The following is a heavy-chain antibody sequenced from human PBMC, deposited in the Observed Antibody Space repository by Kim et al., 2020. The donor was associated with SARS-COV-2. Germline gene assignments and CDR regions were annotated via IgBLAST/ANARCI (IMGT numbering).Heavy chain of an antibody. V-gene: IGHV3-30*18. CDR3: AKNFPISSGWYGSRNYFDY. J-gene: IGHJ4*02. CDR2: ISFDGSNK. CDR1: GFTFSSYG. D-gene: IGHD6-19*01. Sequence: GGSLRLSCAASGFTFSSYGMHWVRQAPGKGLEWVAVISFDGSNKYHADSVKGRFTISRDNSKSTLYLQMNSLRAEDTAVYYCAKNFPISSGWYGSRNYFDYWGQGTLVTVSS.